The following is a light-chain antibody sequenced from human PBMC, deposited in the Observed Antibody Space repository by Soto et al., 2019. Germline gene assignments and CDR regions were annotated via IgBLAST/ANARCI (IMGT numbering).Light chain of an antibody. CDR3: QHYHTWPLT. CDR1: HSVSTR. Sequence: EIVMTQSPATLSVSPGERATLSCRASHSVSTRLAWYQQKPGQAPRLLIYDASTRATGLPARFSGSGSGTDFTLTISSLQSEDFAVYYCQHYHTWPLTFGGGTKVDIK. CDR2: DAS. J-gene: IGKJ4*01. V-gene: IGKV3-15*01.